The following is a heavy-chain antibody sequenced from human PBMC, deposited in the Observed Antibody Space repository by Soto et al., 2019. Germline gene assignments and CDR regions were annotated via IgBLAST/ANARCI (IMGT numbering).Heavy chain of an antibody. CDR3: ARVRRDVHPPAATTIFAY. J-gene: IGHJ4*02. D-gene: IGHD1-1*01. CDR1: GASVSSRSFY. V-gene: IGHV4-61*03. Sequence: WETLSLTCTVSGASVSSRSFYWSWIRQPPGKGLEWIGYMFYSGSTKYNPSLKSRVSMSIDTSKNYFSLKLNSVTAADTAVYYWARVRRDVHPPAATTIFAYWGQLPLLSVS. CDR2: MFYSGST.